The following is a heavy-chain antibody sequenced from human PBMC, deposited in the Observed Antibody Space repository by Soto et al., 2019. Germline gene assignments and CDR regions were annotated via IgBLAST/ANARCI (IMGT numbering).Heavy chain of an antibody. CDR2: ISWNSGSI. CDR1: GFTFDDYA. CDR3: TSGRGYNILTGYYPYFDY. Sequence: EVQLVESGGGLVQPGRSLRLSCAASGFTFDDYAMHWVRQAPGKGLEWVSGISWNSGSIGYADTVRGRFTISRDNAKNYLYLQMNRLRAEVTALYYCTSGRGYNILTGYYPYFDYWGQGTLVTVSS. V-gene: IGHV3-9*01. J-gene: IGHJ4*02. D-gene: IGHD3-9*01.